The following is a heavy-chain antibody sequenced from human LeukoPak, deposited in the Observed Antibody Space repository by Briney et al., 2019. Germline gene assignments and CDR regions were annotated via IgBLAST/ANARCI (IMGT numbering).Heavy chain of an antibody. CDR1: GYTFTSYA. CDR3: ARDGSYSYYYDSSGYSTRGIMFDY. J-gene: IGHJ4*02. CDR2: INAGNGNT. Sequence: APVKVSCKASGYTFTSYAMHWVRQAPGQRLEWMGWINAGNGNTKYSQKFQGRVTITRDTSASTAYMELSSLRSEDTAVYYCARDGSYSYYYDSSGYSTRGIMFDYWGQGTLVTVSS. D-gene: IGHD3-22*01. V-gene: IGHV1-3*01.